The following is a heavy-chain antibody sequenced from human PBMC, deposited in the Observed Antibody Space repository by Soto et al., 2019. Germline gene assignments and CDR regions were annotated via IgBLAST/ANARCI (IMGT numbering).Heavy chain of an antibody. V-gene: IGHV1-18*04. CDR1: GYTFTSYG. CDR2: ISAYNGNT. J-gene: IGHJ5*02. CDR3: ARASSTKYCGGDCLNWFDP. D-gene: IGHD2-21*02. Sequence: VASVKVSCKASGYTFTSYGISWVRQAPGQGLEWMGWISAYNGNTNYAQKLQSRVTMTTDTSTSTAYMELRSLRSDDTAVYYCARASSTKYCGGDCLNWFDPWGQGTLVTVSS.